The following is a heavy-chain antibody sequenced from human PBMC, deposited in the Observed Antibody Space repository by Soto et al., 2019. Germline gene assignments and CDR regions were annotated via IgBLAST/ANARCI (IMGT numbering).Heavy chain of an antibody. CDR1: GFTFSSYG. Sequence: VQLVESGGGVVQPGRSLRLSCAASGFTFSSYGMHWVRQAPGKGLEWVAVISYDGSNKYYADSVKGRFTISRDNSKNTLYLQMNSLRAEDTAVYYCAKPSGYDYIWKMGFDYWGQGTLVTVSS. CDR2: ISYDGSNK. CDR3: AKPSGYDYIWKMGFDY. D-gene: IGHD3-16*01. V-gene: IGHV3-30*18. J-gene: IGHJ4*02.